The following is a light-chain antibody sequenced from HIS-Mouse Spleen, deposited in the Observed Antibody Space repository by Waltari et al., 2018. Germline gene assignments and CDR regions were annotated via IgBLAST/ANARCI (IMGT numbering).Light chain of an antibody. CDR2: DVS. Sequence: QSALTQPRSVSGSPGQSVTISCTGTSSDVGGYNYVSCYQQHPGKAPTLMIYDVSKRPSGVPDRFSGSKSGNTASLTISGLQAEDEADYYCCSYAGSYTHVVFGGGTKLTVL. CDR3: CSYAGSYTHVV. J-gene: IGLJ2*01. CDR1: SSDVGGYNY. V-gene: IGLV2-11*01.